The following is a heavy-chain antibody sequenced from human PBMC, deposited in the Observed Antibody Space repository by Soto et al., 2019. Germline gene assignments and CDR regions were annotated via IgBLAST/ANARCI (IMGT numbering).Heavy chain of an antibody. CDR1: GFTFNTYW. CDR3: ARDWGGLGY. J-gene: IGHJ4*02. V-gene: IGHV3-7*03. Sequence: GGSLRLSCAASGFTFNTYWMTWVRQAPGKGLEWVANIIKDGSEKSYVDSVKGRFTISRDNAKNSLYLEMNRLRVEDTAVYYCARDWGGLGYWGQGTLVTVSS. D-gene: IGHD3-10*01. CDR2: IIKDGSEK.